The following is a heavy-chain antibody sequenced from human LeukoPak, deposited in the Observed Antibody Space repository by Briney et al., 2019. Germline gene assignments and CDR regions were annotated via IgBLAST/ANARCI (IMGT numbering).Heavy chain of an antibody. V-gene: IGHV3-23*01. CDR1: GFTFSTYS. CDR2: ITAGGGNK. J-gene: IGHJ4*02. CDR3: ARDTFYDSSGYYGY. D-gene: IGHD3-22*01. Sequence: PGGSLRLSCAASGFTFSTYSMSWVRQAPGKGLEWVSTITAGGGNKDYADSVKGRFTISRDNSKNTVYLQMNSLRAEDTAVYYCARDTFYDSSGYYGYWGQGTLVTVSS.